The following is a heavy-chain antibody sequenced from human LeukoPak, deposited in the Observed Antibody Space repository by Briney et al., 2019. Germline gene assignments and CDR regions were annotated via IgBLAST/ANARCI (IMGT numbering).Heavy chain of an antibody. D-gene: IGHD5-18*01. Sequence: ASETLSLTCAVYGASFSDFYWSWIRQPPGKGLEWIGEINHSGSTNFNPSLKSRVTISVDTSKNQFSLNLSSVTAADTAVYYCVRGLGHYSSDYWGQGTLVTVSS. CDR3: VRGLGHYSSDY. CDR1: GASFSDFY. V-gene: IGHV4-34*01. CDR2: INHSGST. J-gene: IGHJ4*02.